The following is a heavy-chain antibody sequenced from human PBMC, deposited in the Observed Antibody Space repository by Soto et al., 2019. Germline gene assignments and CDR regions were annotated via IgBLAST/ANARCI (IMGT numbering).Heavy chain of an antibody. CDR3: ATEKDSSSSPWFDP. CDR2: XXPXXGXT. Sequence: ASVKVSCKVSGYTLTELSMHWVRQAPGKGLEWXGGXXPXXGXTXXXQXXXGRVTMTEDTSTDTAYMELSSLRSEDTAVYYCATEKDSSSSPWFDPWGQGTLVTVSS. J-gene: IGHJ5*02. D-gene: IGHD6-6*01. V-gene: IGHV1-24*01. CDR1: GYTLTELS.